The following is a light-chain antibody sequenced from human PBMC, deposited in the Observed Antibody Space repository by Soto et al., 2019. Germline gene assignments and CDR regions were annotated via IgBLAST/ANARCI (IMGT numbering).Light chain of an antibody. V-gene: IGKV3-20*01. Sequence: EIVLTQSPGTLSLSPRERATLSCRASQSVSSNYLAWYQHKPGQAPRLLIYGASNRAPGIPDRFSGSGSGTDFPLTIGRLEAEDFAVYYCQQYAASPRTFGQGTQVEVK. J-gene: IGKJ1*01. CDR1: QSVSSNY. CDR2: GAS. CDR3: QQYAASPRT.